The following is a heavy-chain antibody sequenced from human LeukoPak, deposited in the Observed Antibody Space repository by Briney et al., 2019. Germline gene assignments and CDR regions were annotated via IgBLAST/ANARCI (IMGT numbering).Heavy chain of an antibody. D-gene: IGHD3-16*02. CDR2: INHSGST. J-gene: IGHJ4*02. CDR1: GGSFSGYY. Sequence: SETLSLTCAVYGGSFSGYYWSWIRPPPGKGLEWIGEINHSGSTNYTPSLKSRVTISVDTSKNQFSLKVSSVTAADTAVYYCARGLGAHSPDYDYLWGSNRYTGGFDYWGQGTLVTVSS. V-gene: IGHV4-34*01. CDR3: ARGLGAHSPDYDYLWGSNRYTGGFDY.